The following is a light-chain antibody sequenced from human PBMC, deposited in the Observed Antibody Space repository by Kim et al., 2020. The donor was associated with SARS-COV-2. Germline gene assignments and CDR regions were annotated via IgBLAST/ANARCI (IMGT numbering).Light chain of an antibody. V-gene: IGLV6-57*04. Sequence: NLMLTQPHSVSESPGKTVTISCTRSSGSIARNYVQWYQQRPGSAPVTVIYEDKQRPSGVPDRFSGSIDSSSNSASLTISGLKAEDEADYYCQSYDATVVFGTWTKVTVL. CDR1: SGSIARNY. CDR3: QSYDATVV. CDR2: EDK. J-gene: IGLJ1*01.